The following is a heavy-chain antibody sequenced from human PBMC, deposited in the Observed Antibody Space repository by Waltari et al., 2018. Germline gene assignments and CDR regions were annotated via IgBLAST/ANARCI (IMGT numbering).Heavy chain of an antibody. CDR3: ARVGDYGFVY. J-gene: IGHJ4*02. CDR2: VNSDESST. V-gene: IGHV3-74*01. Sequence: EVQLVESGGGLVQPGGSLRLSCATSGFTFGSYWMHWVRQAPGKGLVWVSRVNSDESSTNYADSVRGRFTISRDNAKKTLYLQMNSLRAEDTAVYYCARVGDYGFVYWGQGTLVTVSS. CDR1: GFTFGSYW. D-gene: IGHD4-17*01.